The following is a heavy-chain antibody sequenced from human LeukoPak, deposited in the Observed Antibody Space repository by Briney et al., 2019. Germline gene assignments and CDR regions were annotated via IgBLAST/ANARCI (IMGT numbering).Heavy chain of an antibody. D-gene: IGHD2-2*01. Sequence: GGSLRLSCAASGFTFCSYAMTWVRQAPGKGLEWVSAISGGGGSTYYADSVEGRFTISRDNSKNKLYLQMNSLRADDTAVYYCAKDTNGMDVWGQGTTVTVSS. V-gene: IGHV3-23*01. CDR2: ISGGGGST. CDR1: GFTFCSYA. J-gene: IGHJ6*02. CDR3: AKDTNGMDV.